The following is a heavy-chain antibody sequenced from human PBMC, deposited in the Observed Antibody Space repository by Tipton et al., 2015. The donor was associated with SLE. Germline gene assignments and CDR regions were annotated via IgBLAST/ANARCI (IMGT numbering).Heavy chain of an antibody. J-gene: IGHJ4*02. CDR3: AKDPTVVPAAILVY. Sequence: SLRLSCAASGLTVNNNYMTWVRQAPGKGLEWVSVIYRSGTTYYADSVKGRFTISRDTSKNTLYLQMNSLRAEDTAVYYCAKDPTVVPAAILVYWGQGTLVTVSS. CDR1: GLTVNNNY. CDR2: IYRSGTT. V-gene: IGHV3-53*01. D-gene: IGHD2-2*02.